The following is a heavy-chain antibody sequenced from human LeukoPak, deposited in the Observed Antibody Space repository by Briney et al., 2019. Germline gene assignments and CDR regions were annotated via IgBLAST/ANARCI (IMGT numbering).Heavy chain of an antibody. J-gene: IGHJ4*02. CDR2: VYYDGRT. V-gene: IGHV4-59*01. Sequence: SETLSLTCTVSPGSFSSSYWSWFRQPPGKGLEWIGYVYYDGRTNYHPSLKGRVTISLDTSKNQFSLKLTSVAAADTAVYYCTRGTGWLTTDWGQGTLVTVSS. CDR1: PGSFSSSY. CDR3: TRGTGWLTTD. D-gene: IGHD5-12*01.